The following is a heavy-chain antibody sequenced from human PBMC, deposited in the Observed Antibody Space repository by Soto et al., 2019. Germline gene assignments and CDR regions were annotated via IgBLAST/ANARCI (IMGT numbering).Heavy chain of an antibody. CDR3: ASTLTGLGF. J-gene: IGHJ4*02. V-gene: IGHV4-59*01. CDR1: GDSINKYY. CDR2: IYYTGIT. Sequence: SETLSLTCTFSGDSINKYYWSWIRQPPGKGLEWIGYIYYTGITDYNPSLKSRVTISADTSKKQFSLKLSSVTAADTAVYFCASTLTGLGFWGQGTLVTVSS.